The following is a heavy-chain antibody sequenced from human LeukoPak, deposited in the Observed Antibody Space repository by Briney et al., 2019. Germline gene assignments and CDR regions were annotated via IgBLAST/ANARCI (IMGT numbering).Heavy chain of an antibody. V-gene: IGHV4-34*01. D-gene: IGHD3-22*01. CDR1: GGSFSGYY. J-gene: IGHJ4*02. CDR3: ARARGSSGVQMEPLVSSYFDY. CDR2: INHSGST. Sequence: SETLSLTCAVYGGSFSGYYWSWIRQPPGKGLEWIGEINHSGSTNYNPSLKSRVTISVDTSKNQFSLKLSSVTAADTAVYYCARARGSSGVQMEPLVSSYFDYWGQGTLVTVSS.